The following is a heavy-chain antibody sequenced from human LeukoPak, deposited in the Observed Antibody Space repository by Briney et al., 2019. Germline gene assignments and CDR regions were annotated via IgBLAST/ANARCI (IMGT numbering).Heavy chain of an antibody. D-gene: IGHD5-18*01. Sequence: ASVKVSCKASGYTFTSYGISWVRQAPGHGLEWMGWISAYNGNTNYAQKLQGRVTMTTDTSTSTAYMELRSLRSDDTAVYYCARIRSIQLWTPRPYFDYWGQGTLVTVSS. CDR3: ARIRSIQLWTPRPYFDY. V-gene: IGHV1-18*01. CDR1: GYTFTSYG. J-gene: IGHJ4*02. CDR2: ISAYNGNT.